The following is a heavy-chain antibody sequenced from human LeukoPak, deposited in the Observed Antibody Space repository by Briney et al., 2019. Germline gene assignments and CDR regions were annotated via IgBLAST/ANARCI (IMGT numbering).Heavy chain of an antibody. Sequence: GGSLRLSCTASGFTFDDYGMTWVRQAPGKGLEWVSGINWNGGNTAYADSVRGRFTISRDNAKNSLYLQMNSLRAEDTALYYCARGILGFITVAGPYYFDYWGQGNLVTVSS. D-gene: IGHD6-19*01. J-gene: IGHJ4*02. V-gene: IGHV3-20*04. CDR3: ARGILGFITVAGPYYFDY. CDR2: INWNGGNT. CDR1: GFTFDDYG.